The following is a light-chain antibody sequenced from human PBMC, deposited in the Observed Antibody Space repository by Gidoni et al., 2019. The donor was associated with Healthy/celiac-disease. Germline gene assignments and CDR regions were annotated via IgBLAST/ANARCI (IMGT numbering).Light chain of an antibody. J-gene: IGKJ1*01. CDR1: QSISSY. V-gene: IGKV1-39*01. CDR3: QQSYSTPWT. Sequence: QMTQPPSSLSASVGDRVTITCRASQSISSYLNWYQQKPGKAPKLLIYAASSLQSGVPSRFSGSGSGTDFTLTISSLQPEDFATYYCQQSYSTPWTFGQGTKVEIK. CDR2: AAS.